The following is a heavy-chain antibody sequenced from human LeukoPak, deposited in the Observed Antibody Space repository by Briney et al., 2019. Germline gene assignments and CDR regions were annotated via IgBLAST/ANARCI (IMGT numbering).Heavy chain of an antibody. CDR3: AKGYIVVVSAAPFDY. J-gene: IGHJ4*02. V-gene: IGHV3-30*18. Sequence: GGSLRLSCAASGFTFSSYGMHWVRQAPGKGLEWVAVISYDGSNKDYADSVKGRFTISRDNSKNTLYLQMNSLRVEDTALYYCAKGYIVVVSAAPFDYWGQGTLVTVST. D-gene: IGHD2-2*01. CDR1: GFTFSSYG. CDR2: ISYDGSNK.